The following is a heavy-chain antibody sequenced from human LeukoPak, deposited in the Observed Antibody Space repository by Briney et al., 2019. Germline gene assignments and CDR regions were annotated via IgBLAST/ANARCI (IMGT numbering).Heavy chain of an antibody. V-gene: IGHV4-39*07. CDR3: ARRASSSGLFEY. CDR2: TYYSGST. CDR1: GGSISSSSYY. Sequence: SETLSLTCTVSGGSISSSSYYWGWIRQPPGKGLEWIGSTYYSGSTYYNPSLKSRVTISVDTSKNQFSLKLSSVTAADTAVYYCARRASSSGLFEYWGQGTLVTVSS. J-gene: IGHJ4*02.